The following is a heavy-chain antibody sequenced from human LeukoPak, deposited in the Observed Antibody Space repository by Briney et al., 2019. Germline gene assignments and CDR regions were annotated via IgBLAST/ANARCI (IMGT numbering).Heavy chain of an antibody. V-gene: IGHV3-23*01. J-gene: IGHJ4*02. CDR3: AKDRNFGVVTYFFDY. CDR1: GFSFSSYV. Sequence: GGSLRLSCAASGFSFSSYVMSWVRQAPGKGLEWVSSISGRGGSTYYADSVKGRFTISRDNSKNTLYLQMNSLRAEDTAVYYCAKDRNFGVVTYFFDYWGQGTLVTVSS. D-gene: IGHD3-3*01. CDR2: ISGRGGST.